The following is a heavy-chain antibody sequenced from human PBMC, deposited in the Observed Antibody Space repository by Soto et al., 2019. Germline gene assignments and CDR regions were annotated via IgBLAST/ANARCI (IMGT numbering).Heavy chain of an antibody. D-gene: IGHD5-18*01. CDR2: ISYDGSNK. V-gene: IGHV3-30*18. J-gene: IGHJ4*02. CDR1: GFTFNTYG. CDR3: AKDIVRYTYGACDY. Sequence: QVQLVESGGAVVQPGKSLRLSCAASGFTFNTYGMYWVRQAPGKGLEWVAAISYDGSNKYHADSVKGRFTISRDNSKTTLYLQMNSLRVEDTAVYYCAKDIVRYTYGACDYWGQGALVTVAS.